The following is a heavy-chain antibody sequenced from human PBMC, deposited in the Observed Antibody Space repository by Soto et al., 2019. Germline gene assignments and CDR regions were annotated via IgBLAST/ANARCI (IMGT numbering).Heavy chain of an antibody. CDR1: GFTFSSYS. V-gene: IGHV3-48*02. Sequence: EVQLVESGGGLVQPGGSLRLSCAASGFTFSSYSMNWVRQAPGKGLEWVSYISSSSSTIYYADSVKGRFTISRDNAKNSLYLKMNSLRDEDTAVYYCAREGTRGGFLNWFDPWGQGTLVTVSS. J-gene: IGHJ5*02. CDR2: ISSSSSTI. CDR3: AREGTRGGFLNWFDP. D-gene: IGHD3-10*01.